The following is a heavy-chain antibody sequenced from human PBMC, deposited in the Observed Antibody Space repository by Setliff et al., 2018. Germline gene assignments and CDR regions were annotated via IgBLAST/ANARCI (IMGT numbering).Heavy chain of an antibody. J-gene: IGHJ1*01. CDR3: ARQDQFYDRSVFVEYFQH. D-gene: IGHD3-22*01. CDR1: GGSISPYY. Sequence: SETLSLTCSVSGGSISPYYWIWIRQSPGKGLEWIGYIFYSGSARYNPSLESRVTMSVDTSKNQISLKLTSVTAADTAVYYCARQDQFYDRSVFVEYFQHWGQGALVTVSS. CDR2: IFYSGSA. V-gene: IGHV4-59*08.